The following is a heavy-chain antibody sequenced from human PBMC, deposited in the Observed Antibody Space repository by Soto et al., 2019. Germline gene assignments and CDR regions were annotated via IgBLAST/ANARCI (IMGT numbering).Heavy chain of an antibody. V-gene: IGHV1-18*01. CDR3: ARDDTGGWFEP. J-gene: IGHJ5*02. CDR2: ISGYNGNT. CDR1: GYTFSTYG. Sequence: QVQLVQSGAEVKKPGASVKVSCKASGYTFSTYGISWVRQAPGQGLEWMGWISGYNGNTDYAQKLQGRVTMTTDTSTSTAWLELRDLRSDDTALYYCARDDTGGWFEPWGQGTLVTVSS. D-gene: IGHD3-10*01.